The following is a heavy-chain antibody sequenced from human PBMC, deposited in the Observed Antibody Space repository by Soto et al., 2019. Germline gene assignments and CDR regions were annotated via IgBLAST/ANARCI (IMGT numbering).Heavy chain of an antibody. V-gene: IGHV1-2*02. CDR1: GYTFTGYY. J-gene: IGHJ6*02. CDR2: INPNSGGT. D-gene: IGHD3-3*01. Sequence: ASVKVSCKASGYTFTGYYMHWVRQAPGQGLEWMGWINPNSGGTNYAQKFQGRVTMTRDTSISTVYMELSRLRSDDTAVYYCARGGSSFTIFGVVQYGMDVWGQGTTVTVSS. CDR3: ARGGSSFTIFGVVQYGMDV.